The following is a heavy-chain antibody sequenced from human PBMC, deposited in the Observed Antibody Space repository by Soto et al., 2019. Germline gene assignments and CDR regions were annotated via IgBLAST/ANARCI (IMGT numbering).Heavy chain of an antibody. CDR1: GGSISSGGYY. Sequence: PSETLSLTCTVSGGSISSGGYYWSWIRQHPGKGLEWIGYIYYSGSTYYNPSLKSRVTTSVDTSKNQFSLKLSSVTAADTAVYYCARTLNRHYYDSSGCFDYWGQGTLVTVSS. CDR2: IYYSGST. CDR3: ARTLNRHYYDSSGCFDY. V-gene: IGHV4-31*03. D-gene: IGHD3-22*01. J-gene: IGHJ4*02.